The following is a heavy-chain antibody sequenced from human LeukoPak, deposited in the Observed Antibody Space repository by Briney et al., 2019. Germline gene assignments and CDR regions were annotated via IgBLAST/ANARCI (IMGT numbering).Heavy chain of an antibody. CDR2: IYTSGST. Sequence: SETLSLTCTVSGGSISSYYWSWIRQPAGKGLEWIGRIYTSGSTNYNPSLKSRVTMSVDTSKNQFSLKLSSVTAADTAVYYCAREGVDGYYYHYMDVWGKGTTVTISS. J-gene: IGHJ6*03. D-gene: IGHD3-3*01. CDR1: GGSISSYY. V-gene: IGHV4-4*07. CDR3: AREGVDGYYYHYMDV.